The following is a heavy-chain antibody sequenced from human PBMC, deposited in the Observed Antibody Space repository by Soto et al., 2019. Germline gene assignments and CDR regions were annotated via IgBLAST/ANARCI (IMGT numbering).Heavy chain of an antibody. CDR1: GFTFSRFS. Sequence: QVQLVESGGGVVQPGRSLRLSCAASGFTFSRFSMHWVRQAPVKGLAWVAVISYDGNNKHFAESVKGRFSISRDDSKNTLYLEMNNLRGDDSAVYYCARDHGMFLSYYYYGMDVWGQGTTVTVSS. CDR3: ARDHGMFLSYYYYGMDV. D-gene: IGHD3-10*02. CDR2: ISYDGNNK. V-gene: IGHV3-30-3*01. J-gene: IGHJ6*02.